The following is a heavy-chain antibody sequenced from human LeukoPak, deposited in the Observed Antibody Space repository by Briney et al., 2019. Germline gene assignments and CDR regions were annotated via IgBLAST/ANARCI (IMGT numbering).Heavy chain of an antibody. J-gene: IGHJ3*02. CDR1: GDSVSSNDAA. Sequence: SQTLSLTCAISGDSVSSNDAAWNWIRQSPSRGLEWLGRTFYRSKWYYDSAVSVKSRITINPDTSKNQFSLQLNSVTPEDTAVYYCASSYYDFLTGYSLNVFDIWGQGTMVTVSS. V-gene: IGHV6-1*01. CDR2: TFYRSKWYY. D-gene: IGHD3-9*01. CDR3: ASSYYDFLTGYSLNVFDI.